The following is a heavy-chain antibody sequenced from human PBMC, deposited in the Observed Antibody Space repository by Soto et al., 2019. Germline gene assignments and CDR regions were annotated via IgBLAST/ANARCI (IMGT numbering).Heavy chain of an antibody. CDR2: ISYDGSNK. Sequence: QVQLVESGGGVVQPGRSLRLSCAASGFTFSSYGMHWVRQAPGKGLEWVAVISYDGSNKYYADSVKGRFTISRDNSKNTLYLQMNSLRAEDTAVHYCAKDRLVVVAAPDYWGQGTLVTVSS. CDR1: GFTFSSYG. CDR3: AKDRLVVVAAPDY. J-gene: IGHJ4*02. D-gene: IGHD2-15*01. V-gene: IGHV3-30*18.